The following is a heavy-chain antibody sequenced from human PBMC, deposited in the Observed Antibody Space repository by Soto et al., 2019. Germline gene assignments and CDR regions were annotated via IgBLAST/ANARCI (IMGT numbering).Heavy chain of an antibody. CDR2: IDPNSGGT. J-gene: IGHJ3*02. D-gene: IGHD4-17*01. Sequence: GASVKVSCKASGYTFTGYYMHWMRQAPGQGLEWMGWIDPNSGGTKYGQKFQGRVTMTRDTSINTAYMELSRLRSDDTAVYYCAPSRLYGGQRRAFDIWGQGTMVT. V-gene: IGHV1-2*02. CDR3: APSRLYGGQRRAFDI. CDR1: GYTFTGYY.